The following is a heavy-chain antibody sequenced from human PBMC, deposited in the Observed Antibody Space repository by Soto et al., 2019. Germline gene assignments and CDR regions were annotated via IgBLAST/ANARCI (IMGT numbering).Heavy chain of an antibody. CDR1: GFTFSTYA. J-gene: IGHJ5*02. V-gene: IGHV3-23*01. CDR2: ISGSGGST. Sequence: EVQLLESGGGLVQPGGSLRLSCAASGFTFSTYAMTWVRQAPGKGLEWVSGISGSGGSTYYADSVKGRFTISRDNSKNTRYLQVNSLRAEDTAVYYCAKRPLATVFGVAGNRFDPWGQGTLVTVSS. CDR3: AKRPLATVFGVAGNRFDP. D-gene: IGHD3-3*01.